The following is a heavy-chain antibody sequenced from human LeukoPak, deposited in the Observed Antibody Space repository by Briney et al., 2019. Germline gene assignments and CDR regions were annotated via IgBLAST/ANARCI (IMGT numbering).Heavy chain of an antibody. J-gene: IGHJ3*02. V-gene: IGHV4-59*01. CDR1: GGSFGNYY. CDR2: IYDSGTT. D-gene: IGHD2/OR15-2a*01. Sequence: SETLSLTCTVSGGSFGNYYWSWIRQPPGKGLEWIGYIYDSGTTNYXXSLKXRVTISVDTATNQFSLKLRSVTAADTAVYYCARDFSAAFDIWGQGTMVTVSS. CDR3: ARDFSAAFDI.